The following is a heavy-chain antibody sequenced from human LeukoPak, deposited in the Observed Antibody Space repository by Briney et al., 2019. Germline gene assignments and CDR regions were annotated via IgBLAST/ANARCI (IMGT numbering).Heavy chain of an antibody. D-gene: IGHD5-18*01. CDR3: AKDHWIQLWSYYFDY. Sequence: GRSLRLSCAASGFTFSSYGMHWVRQAPGKGLEWVAVISYDGSNKYYADSVKGRFTISRDNSKYTLYLQMNSLRAEDTAVYYCAKDHWIQLWSYYFDYWGQGTLVTVSS. J-gene: IGHJ4*02. CDR1: GFTFSSYG. V-gene: IGHV3-30*18. CDR2: ISYDGSNK.